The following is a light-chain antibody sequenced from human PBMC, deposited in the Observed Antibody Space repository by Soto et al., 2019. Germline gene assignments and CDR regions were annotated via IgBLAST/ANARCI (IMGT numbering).Light chain of an antibody. CDR2: DVS. J-gene: IGLJ2*01. CDR3: SSFTSSTTPV. V-gene: IGLV2-14*01. Sequence: QSALTQPASVSGSPGQSITISCTGTSSDVGGYNYVSWYQQHPGKAPKLMIYDVSNRPSGVSNRFSGSKSGNTASLTISGLQAEDEPEYYCSSFTSSTTPVFGGGTKLTVL. CDR1: SSDVGGYNY.